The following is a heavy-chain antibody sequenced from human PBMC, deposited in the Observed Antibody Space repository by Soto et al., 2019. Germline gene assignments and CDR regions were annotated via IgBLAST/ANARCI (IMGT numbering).Heavy chain of an antibody. Sequence: DVQLLESGGALVQPGESLRLSCAASGFTFEKYWMTWARPAPGKGLELVANIKEDGSDKTYVDSVKGRFTVSRDNTKEFLFLQMNSLRDEDTAVYYCARGRSTDYWGQGTRVIVSS. CDR2: IKEDGSDK. CDR3: ARGRSTDY. CDR1: GFTFEKYW. V-gene: IGHV3-7*01. J-gene: IGHJ4*02.